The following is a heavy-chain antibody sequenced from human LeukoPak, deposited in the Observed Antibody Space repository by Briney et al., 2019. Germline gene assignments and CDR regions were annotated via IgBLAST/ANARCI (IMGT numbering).Heavy chain of an antibody. D-gene: IGHD1-26*01. J-gene: IGHJ4*02. CDR1: GFTFSSYW. V-gene: IGHV3-74*01. CDR2: INSDGSST. Sequence: PGGSLRLSCAASGFTFSSYWMHWVRQAPGKELVWVSGINSDGSSTIYADSVKGRFTISRDNAKNTLDLQMNSLRAEDTAVYYCARDPGASYQAYWGQGTLVTVSS. CDR3: ARDPGASYQAY.